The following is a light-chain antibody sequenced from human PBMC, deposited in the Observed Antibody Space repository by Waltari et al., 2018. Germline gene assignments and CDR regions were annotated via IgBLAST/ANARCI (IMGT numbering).Light chain of an antibody. J-gene: IGKJ4*01. CDR3: QQYKNWPPLT. V-gene: IGKV3-15*01. CDR1: QIVSTN. CDR2: DAS. Sequence: EIVMTQSPATLSVSPGERATTSCRASQIVSTNLAWYQHKPGQAPRLLIPDASTRATGIPPRFSGSGSGTEFTLTISSLQPEDFAVYYCQQYKNWPPLTFGGGTKVEIK.